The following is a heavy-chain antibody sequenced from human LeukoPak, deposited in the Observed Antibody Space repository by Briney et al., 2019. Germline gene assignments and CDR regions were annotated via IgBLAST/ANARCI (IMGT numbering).Heavy chain of an antibody. J-gene: IGHJ4*02. D-gene: IGHD5-12*01. V-gene: IGHV1-24*01. Sequence: ASVKVSCKVPRYTLTKLSMYWVRQAPGKGLEWMGGFDPEDAKKIYAQKFQGRVALTEDTSTDTAYMELSSLKSDDTAVYYCTTPGYSGYPGGFDYWGQGTLVTVSS. CDR2: FDPEDAKK. CDR3: TTPGYSGYPGGFDY. CDR1: RYTLTKLS.